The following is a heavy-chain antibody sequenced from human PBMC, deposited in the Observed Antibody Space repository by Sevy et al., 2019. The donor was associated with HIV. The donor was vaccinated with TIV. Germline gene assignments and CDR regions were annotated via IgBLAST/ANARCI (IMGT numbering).Heavy chain of an antibody. CDR1: GGSISSSNW. V-gene: IGHV4-4*02. J-gene: IGHJ5*02. Sequence: SETLSLTCGVSGGSISSSNWWHWVRQPPGKGLEWIGEIYRSGSTNYNPSLKSRVTISVDNSKNQFPLQLNSVTAADTAVYYCARGFDTPRGFDPWGQGTLVTVSS. CDR2: IYRSGST. D-gene: IGHD3-10*01. CDR3: ARGFDTPRGFDP.